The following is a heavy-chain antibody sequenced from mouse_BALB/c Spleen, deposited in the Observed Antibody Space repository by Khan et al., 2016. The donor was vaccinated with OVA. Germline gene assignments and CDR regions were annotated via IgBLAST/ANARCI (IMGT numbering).Heavy chain of an antibody. CDR1: GYSITTDYA. Sequence: EVKLLESGPGLVKPSQSLSLTCTVTGYSITTDYAWNWIQQFPGNKLEWMGYISYSGNTKYNPSLKSRISITRDTSKNQFFLQLKSVTTEDTARYYCARVYGGDFDYWGQGTTLTVSS. CDR3: ARVYGGDFDY. V-gene: IGHV3-2*02. J-gene: IGHJ2*01. CDR2: ISYSGNT. D-gene: IGHD1-1*01.